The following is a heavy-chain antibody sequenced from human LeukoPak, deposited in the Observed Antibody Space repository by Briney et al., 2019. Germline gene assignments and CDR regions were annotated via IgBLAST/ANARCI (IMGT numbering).Heavy chain of an antibody. Sequence: GGSLRLSCAASGFTFSSYAMSWVRQAPGKGLEWVSAISGSGGSTYYADSVKGRFTISRDNSKNTLYLQMNSLRAEDTAVYYCAKDPDARGGVVVAATFDYWGQGTLITVSS. CDR3: AKDPDARGGVVVAATFDY. D-gene: IGHD2-15*01. CDR2: ISGSGGST. J-gene: IGHJ4*02. CDR1: GFTFSSYA. V-gene: IGHV3-23*01.